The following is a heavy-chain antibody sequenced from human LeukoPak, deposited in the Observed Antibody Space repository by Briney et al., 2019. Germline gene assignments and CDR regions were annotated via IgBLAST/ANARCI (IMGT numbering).Heavy chain of an antibody. CDR1: GLTISNCA. J-gene: IGHJ6*03. CDR2: ITGSGDNT. Sequence: GGSLRLSRAASGLTISNCAMTWVRQAPGKGLEWVSGITGSGDNTYYADSVKGRFTITRDNSKNTLYLQMNSLRAEDTAVYYCAKGPGSGWYYYYYYMDVWGKGTTVTVSS. CDR3: AKGPGSGWYYYYYYMDV. V-gene: IGHV3-23*01. D-gene: IGHD6-19*01.